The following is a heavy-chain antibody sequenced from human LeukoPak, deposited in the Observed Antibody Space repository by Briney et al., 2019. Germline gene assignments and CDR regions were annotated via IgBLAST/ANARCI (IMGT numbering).Heavy chain of an antibody. CDR2: ISGSGGST. CDR1: GFTFSSYA. Sequence: GGSLRLSCAAPGFTFSSYAMSWVRQAPGKGLEWVSAISGSGGSTYYADSVKGRFTISRDNSRNTLYLQMNSLRAEDTAVYYCAKGDYCSGGSCYDGRTEDYWGQGTLVTVSS. CDR3: AKGDYCSGGSCYDGRTEDY. D-gene: IGHD2-15*01. V-gene: IGHV3-23*01. J-gene: IGHJ4*02.